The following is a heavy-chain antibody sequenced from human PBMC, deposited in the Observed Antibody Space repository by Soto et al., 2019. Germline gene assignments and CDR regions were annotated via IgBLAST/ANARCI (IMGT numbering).Heavy chain of an antibody. CDR1: GYSFTSYW. D-gene: IGHD2-2*01. V-gene: IGHV5-10-1*01. CDR2: IDPSDSYT. CDR3: ARHKIVVVQADIDYNWFDP. Sequence: GDSLKISCKGSGYSFTSYWISWVRQMPGKGLEWMGRIDPSDSYTNYSPSFQGHVTISADKSISTAYLQWSSLKASDTAMYYCARHKIVVVQADIDYNWFDPWGQGTLVTVSA. J-gene: IGHJ5*02.